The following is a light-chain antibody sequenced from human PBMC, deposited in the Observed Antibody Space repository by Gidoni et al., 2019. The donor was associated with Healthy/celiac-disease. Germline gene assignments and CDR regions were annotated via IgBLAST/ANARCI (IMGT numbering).Light chain of an antibody. V-gene: IGLV5-45*01. CDR2: YKSDSDK. Sequence: HAVLTQPPSISPSPGASAHRTCTLRSGINVGTYRIYWYQQKPGSPPQYPLRYKSDSDKQQGSGVPSRFSGSKDASANAGILLISGLQSEDEADYYCMIWHSSAWVFGGGTKLTVL. CDR3: MIWHSSAWV. CDR1: SGINVGTYR. J-gene: IGLJ2*01.